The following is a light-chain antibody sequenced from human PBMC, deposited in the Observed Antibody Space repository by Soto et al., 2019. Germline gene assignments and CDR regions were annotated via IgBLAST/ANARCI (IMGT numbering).Light chain of an antibody. CDR3: SSYARSDTVV. Sequence: QSALTQPASVSGSPGQSISISCAGTSSDVGTYNYVSWYQQLPGKAPKLIIYDVTNRPSGISSRFSGSKSANTASLTISGLQAEDEGDYYCSSYARSDTVVFGGGTQLTVL. CDR1: SSDVGTYNY. J-gene: IGLJ7*01. CDR2: DVT. V-gene: IGLV2-14*03.